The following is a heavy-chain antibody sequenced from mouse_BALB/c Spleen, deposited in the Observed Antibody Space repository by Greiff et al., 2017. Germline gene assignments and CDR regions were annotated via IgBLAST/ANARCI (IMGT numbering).Heavy chain of an antibody. CDR2: INPNNGGT. CDR3: ATIYYGYYYAMDY. CDR1: GYTFTDYN. Sequence: VQLQQSGPELVKPGASVKIPCKASGYTFTDYNMDWVKQSHGKSLEWIGDINPNNGGTIYNQKFKGKATLTVDKSSSTAYMELRSLTSEDTAVYYCATIYYGYYYAMDYWGQGTSVTVSS. V-gene: IGHV1-18*01. D-gene: IGHD2-1*01. J-gene: IGHJ4*01.